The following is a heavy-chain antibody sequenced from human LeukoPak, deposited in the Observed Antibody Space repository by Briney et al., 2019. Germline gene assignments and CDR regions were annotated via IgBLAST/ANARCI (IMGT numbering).Heavy chain of an antibody. Sequence: GRSLRLSCAASEFTFNNYWMHWVRQAPRKGLVCGSRIRGDGSRINYAEFVEGRFTISRDNAKNTLYLKMNSLRAEDTAVYFCTRGKSLQAAAGTDDFDYWGQGTLVTVSS. J-gene: IGHJ4*02. CDR2: IRGDGSRI. D-gene: IGHD6-13*01. CDR3: TRGKSLQAAAGTDDFDY. V-gene: IGHV3-74*01. CDR1: EFTFNNYW.